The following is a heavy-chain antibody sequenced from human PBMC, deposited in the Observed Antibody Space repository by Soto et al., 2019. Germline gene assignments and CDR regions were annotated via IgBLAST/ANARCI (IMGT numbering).Heavy chain of an antibody. Sequence: PSETLSLTCTVSVDYITTYYWSWIRQPAGKGLEWIGRIDTSGNTNYNPSLKSRVTMSVDTSKKQFSLKLTSVTAADTAVYYCARYSNNWFQTEGMDVWGQGTTVTVSS. CDR2: IDTSGNT. J-gene: IGHJ6*02. CDR1: VDYITTYY. V-gene: IGHV4-4*07. D-gene: IGHD6-13*01. CDR3: ARYSNNWFQTEGMDV.